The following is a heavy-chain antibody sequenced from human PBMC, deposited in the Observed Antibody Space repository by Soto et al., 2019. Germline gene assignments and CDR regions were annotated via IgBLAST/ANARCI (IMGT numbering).Heavy chain of an antibody. CDR2: ISAYNGNT. CDR1: GYTFTSYG. J-gene: IGHJ6*02. V-gene: IGHV1-18*04. Sequence: GASVKVSCKASGYTFTSYGISWVRQAPGQGLEWMGWISAYNGNTNYAQKLQGRVVMTTEISTNTVYLELRGLRSDDTAVYYCGRCCTDSYAMDVWGQGTTVTVSS. CDR3: GRCCTDSYAMDV.